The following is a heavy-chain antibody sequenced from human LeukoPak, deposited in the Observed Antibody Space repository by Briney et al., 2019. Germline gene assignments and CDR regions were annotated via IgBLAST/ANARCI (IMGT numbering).Heavy chain of an antibody. CDR2: IYSGGST. CDR3: ARTDETAPAEDFQH. Sequence: GGSLRLSYAASGFSVSSNYMSWVRQAPGKGLEWVSVIYSGGSTYYADSVKGRFTISRDNSKNTLYLQMKSLRAEDTAEYYCARTDETAPAEDFQHWGQGTLVTVSS. CDR1: GFSVSSNY. J-gene: IGHJ1*01. D-gene: IGHD2-21*02. V-gene: IGHV3-53*01.